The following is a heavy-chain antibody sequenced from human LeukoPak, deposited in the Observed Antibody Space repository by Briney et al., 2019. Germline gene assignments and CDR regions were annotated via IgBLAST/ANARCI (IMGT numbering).Heavy chain of an antibody. CDR3: ARHEPEFLELPGWFDP. Sequence: PSETLSLTCTVSGGSISSSSYYWGWIRQPPGKGLEWIGSIYYSGSTYYNPSLKSRVTISVDTSKNQFSLKLSSVTAADTAVYCCARHEPEFLELPGWFDPWGQGTLVTVSS. J-gene: IGHJ5*02. D-gene: IGHD3-3*01. CDR1: GGSISSSSYY. V-gene: IGHV4-39*01. CDR2: IYYSGST.